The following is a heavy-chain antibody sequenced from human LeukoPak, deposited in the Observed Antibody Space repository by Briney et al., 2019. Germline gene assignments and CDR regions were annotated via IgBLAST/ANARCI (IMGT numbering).Heavy chain of an antibody. D-gene: IGHD2-2*01. V-gene: IGHV4-34*01. CDR3: ARRSIVVVPAAWFDP. J-gene: IGHJ5*02. CDR2: INHSGST. Sequence: SETPSLTCAVYGGSFSGYYWSWIRQPPGKGLEWIGEINHSGSTNYNPSFKSRVTISGDTSKNQFSLKLSSVTAADTAVYYCARRSIVVVPAAWFDPWGQGTLVTVSS. CDR1: GGSFSGYY.